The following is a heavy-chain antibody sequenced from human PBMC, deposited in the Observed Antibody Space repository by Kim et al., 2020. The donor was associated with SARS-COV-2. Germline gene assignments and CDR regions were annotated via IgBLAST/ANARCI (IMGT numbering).Heavy chain of an antibody. CDR1: GFTLSNAW. J-gene: IGHJ4*02. D-gene: IGHD5-12*01. CDR3: TTNRHGYNWHYFDY. Sequence: GGSLRLSCTSSGFTLSNAWMSWVRQAPGKGLEWVGRIKSKTDGGTTDYAAPVKGRFTISRDDSKNTLNLQMNSLKTEDTAVYYCTTNRHGYNWHYFDYWGQGTLVTVSS. CDR2: IKSKTDGGTT. V-gene: IGHV3-15*01.